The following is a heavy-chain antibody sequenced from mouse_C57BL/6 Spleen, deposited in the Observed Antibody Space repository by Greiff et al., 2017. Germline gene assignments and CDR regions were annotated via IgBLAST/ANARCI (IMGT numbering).Heavy chain of an antibody. V-gene: IGHV1-66*01. CDR1: GYSFTSYY. CDR2: ISPGSGNT. CDR3: AKSLYDYYYFGY. Sequence: QVQLQQSGPELVKPGASVKISCKASGYSFTSYYIHWVKQRPGQGLEWIGWISPGSGNTKYNEKFKGKATLTADTYSSTAYMQLSSLTSEDSAVYYCAKSLYDYYYFGYWGQGTTLTVSS. D-gene: IGHD2-4*01. J-gene: IGHJ2*01.